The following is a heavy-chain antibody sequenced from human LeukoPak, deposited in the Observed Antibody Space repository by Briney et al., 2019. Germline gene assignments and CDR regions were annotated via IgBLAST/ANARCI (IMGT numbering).Heavy chain of an antibody. CDR1: GFTFSSSW. CDR2: ITTDGSST. J-gene: IGHJ4*02. CDR3: ASELRHRTGIALGDLD. Sequence: GGSLRLSCAASGFTFSSSWMHWVRQAPGKGLVWVARITTDGSSTNYADSVKGRFTISRDDARNTLYLQMNSLRVEDTAVYYCASELRHRTGIALGDLDWGQGTLVTVSS. V-gene: IGHV3-74*01. D-gene: IGHD1-1*01.